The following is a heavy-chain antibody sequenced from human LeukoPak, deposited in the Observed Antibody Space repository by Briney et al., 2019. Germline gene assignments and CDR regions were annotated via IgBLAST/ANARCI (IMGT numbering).Heavy chain of an antibody. V-gene: IGHV3-30-3*01. J-gene: IGHJ3*02. CDR2: ISYDGSNK. CDR1: GFTFSSYA. Sequence: PGGSLRLSCAASGFTFSSYAMHWVRQAPGKGLEWVAVISYDGSNKYYADSVKGRFTISRDNSKNTLYLQMNSLRAEDTAVYYCARDGGSGSYGAFDIWGQGTMVTVSS. CDR3: ARDGGSGSYGAFDI. D-gene: IGHD3-10*01.